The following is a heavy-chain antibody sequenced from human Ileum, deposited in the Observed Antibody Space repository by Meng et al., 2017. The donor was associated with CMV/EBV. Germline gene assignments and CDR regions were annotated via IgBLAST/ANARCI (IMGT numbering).Heavy chain of an antibody. CDR3: ARATYYGSNSRGWFDS. Sequence: SETLSLTCTVSGGSISSGGYYWTWIRQHPGRGLEWIGYISYSGTTYYNPSLKSRLTISVDTSRNQFSLNLNSVTAADTAVYYCARATYYGSNSRGWFDSWGQGTLVTVSS. V-gene: IGHV4-31*03. D-gene: IGHD4-23*01. CDR2: ISYSGTT. J-gene: IGHJ5*01. CDR1: GGSISSGGYY.